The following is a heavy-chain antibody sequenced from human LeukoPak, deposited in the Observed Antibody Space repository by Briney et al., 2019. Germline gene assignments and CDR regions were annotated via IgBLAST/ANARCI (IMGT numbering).Heavy chain of an antibody. D-gene: IGHD6-13*01. CDR1: GIPFSDYY. V-gene: IGHV3-11*03. CDR2: INMSCSYT. J-gene: IGHJ4*02. Sequence: GGSLRLYCVVSGIPFSDYYMHWIREAPGKGLEGISYINMSCSYTDYAYSVKGRFTMSRDNAQNALFLQMDSLRVEDTAVYYCAAGTAADYWGEGTRVTVSS. CDR3: AAGTAADY.